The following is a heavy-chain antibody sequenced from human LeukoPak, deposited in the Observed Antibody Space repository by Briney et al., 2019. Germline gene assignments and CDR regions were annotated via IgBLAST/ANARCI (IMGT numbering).Heavy chain of an antibody. CDR2: IYDSGST. D-gene: IGHD3-22*01. Sequence: PSETLSLTCTVSGGSIRSSYYYWGWIRQPPGKGLEWIGSIYDSGSTYYNPSLKSRVTISVDTSKNQFSLKLSSVTAADTAVYYCARDLPDADSSGYSISDYWGQGTLVTVSS. V-gene: IGHV4-39*07. J-gene: IGHJ4*02. CDR1: GGSIRSSYYY. CDR3: ARDLPDADSSGYSISDY.